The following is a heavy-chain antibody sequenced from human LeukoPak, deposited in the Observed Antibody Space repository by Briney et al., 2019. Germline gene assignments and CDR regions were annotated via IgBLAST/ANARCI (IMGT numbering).Heavy chain of an antibody. CDR3: ALLAGASDFDY. D-gene: IGHD6-25*01. V-gene: IGHV3-48*03. CDR2: IASSGRTR. Sequence: GGSLRLSCEVSGFPFSFFEINWVRQAPGKGLEWASNIASSGRTRYYADSVKGRFSISRDNAKNSLYLQMNTLRVEDTGVYYCALLAGASDFDYWGQGALVTVSS. J-gene: IGHJ4*02. CDR1: GFPFSFFE.